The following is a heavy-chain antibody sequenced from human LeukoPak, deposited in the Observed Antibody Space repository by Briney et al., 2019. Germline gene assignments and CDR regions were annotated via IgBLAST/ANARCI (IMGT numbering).Heavy chain of an antibody. V-gene: IGHV4-59*12. CDR1: GGSISNYY. D-gene: IGHD1-1*01. CDR2: IYETGHT. CDR3: ARAGNGYDAFDI. J-gene: IGHJ3*02. Sequence: KSSETLSLTCTVSGGSISNYYWSWIRQPPGKGLEWIAYIYETGHTGYNPSLKSRVTISVDRSKNQFSLKLSSVTAADTAVYYCARAGNGYDAFDIWGQGTMVTVSS.